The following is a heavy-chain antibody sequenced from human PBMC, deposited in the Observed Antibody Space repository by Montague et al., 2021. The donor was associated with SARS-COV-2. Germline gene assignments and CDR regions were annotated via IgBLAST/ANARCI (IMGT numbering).Heavy chain of an antibody. J-gene: IGHJ4*02. CDR1: GDSIRTNY. CDR2: VDKNDNT. Sequence: SETLSLTCTVSGDSIRTNYWSWIRQPPGKGLEWIGYVDKNDNTDYNPSLKSRVTISLDTSKKQFSLKLNSVTSADTAVYYCTSGEGNYGWRYYFDYWGQGTLVTVSS. D-gene: IGHD3-10*01. V-gene: IGHV4-59*01. CDR3: TSGEGNYGWRYYFDY.